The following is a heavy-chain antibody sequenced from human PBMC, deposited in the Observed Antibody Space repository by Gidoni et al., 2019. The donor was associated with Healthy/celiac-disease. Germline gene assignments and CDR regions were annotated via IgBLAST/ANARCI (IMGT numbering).Heavy chain of an antibody. J-gene: IGHJ3*02. Sequence: EVQLVESGGGLVTHGGSLRLSCAASGFPFSNAWMNWVRQAPGKGLEWVGRSKSKTDGGTTDYAAPVKGRFTISRDDSKNTLYLQMNSLKTEDTAVYYCTTEADYGDPRDAFDIWGQGTMVTVSS. CDR3: TTEADYGDPRDAFDI. V-gene: IGHV3-15*07. D-gene: IGHD4-17*01. CDR1: GFPFSNAW. CDR2: SKSKTDGGTT.